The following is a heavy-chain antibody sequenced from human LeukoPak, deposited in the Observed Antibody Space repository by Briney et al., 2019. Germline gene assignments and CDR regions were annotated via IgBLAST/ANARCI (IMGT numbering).Heavy chain of an antibody. V-gene: IGHV1-8*01. CDR1: GYTFTSYD. CDR3: ARVEARQTPYYFDY. CDR2: MNPNSGNT. D-gene: IGHD4-23*01. Sequence: GASVKVSCKASGYTFTSYDINWVRQATGQGLEWMGWMNPNSGNTGYAQKFQGRVTMTRDTSNSTAYMELSRLRSDDTAVYYCARVEARQTPYYFDYWGQGTLVTVSS. J-gene: IGHJ4*02.